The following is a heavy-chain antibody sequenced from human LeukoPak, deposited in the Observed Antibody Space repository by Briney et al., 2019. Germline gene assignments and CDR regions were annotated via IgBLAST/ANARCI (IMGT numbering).Heavy chain of an antibody. CDR2: LYSGGST. V-gene: IGHV3-66*01. CDR3: ARGVTLARGDIWLDWFDP. J-gene: IGHJ5*02. D-gene: IGHD3-10*01. Sequence: PGGSLRLSCAASGFTVSSNYMSWVRQAPGKGLEWVSVLYSGGSTYYADSVKGRFTISRDNSKNTLYLQMNSLRAEDTAVYYCARGVTLARGDIWLDWFDPWGQGTLVTVSS. CDR1: GFTVSSNY.